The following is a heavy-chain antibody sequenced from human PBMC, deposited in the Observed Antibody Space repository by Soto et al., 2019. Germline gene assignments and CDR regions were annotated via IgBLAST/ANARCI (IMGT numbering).Heavy chain of an antibody. CDR2: ISGSGGST. Sequence: LRLSCAASGFTFSSYAMSWVRQAPGKGLEWVSAISGSGGSTYYADSVKGRFTISRDNSKNTLYLQMNSLRAEDTAVYYCAKDLVRGPRGFDYWGQGTLVTVSS. D-gene: IGHD6-6*01. V-gene: IGHV3-23*01. CDR3: AKDLVRGPRGFDY. CDR1: GFTFSSYA. J-gene: IGHJ4*02.